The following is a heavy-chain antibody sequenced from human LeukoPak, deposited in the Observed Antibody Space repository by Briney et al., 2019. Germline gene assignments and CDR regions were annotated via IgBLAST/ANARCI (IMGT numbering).Heavy chain of an antibody. CDR1: GYTFTSYG. V-gene: IGHV1-18*01. J-gene: IGHJ4*02. CDR2: ISAYNGNT. Sequence: ASVKVSCKASGYTFTSYGISWVRQAPGQGLEWMGWISAYNGNTNYAQKLQGRVTMTTDTSTSTAYVELSRLRSDDTAVYYCARGHYWLLEFDYWGQGSLVTVSS. CDR3: ARGHYWLLEFDY. D-gene: IGHD3-9*01.